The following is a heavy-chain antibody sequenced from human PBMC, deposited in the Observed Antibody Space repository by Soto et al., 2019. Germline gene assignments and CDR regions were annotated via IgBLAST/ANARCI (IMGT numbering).Heavy chain of an antibody. J-gene: IGHJ6*02. D-gene: IGHD4-4*01. V-gene: IGHV1-3*01. Sequence: GASVKVSCKASGYTLTNFAIHWVRQAPGQRLEWMGWITAANGNTKYSQKFQGRVTITRDTSASTAYMELSSLTSEDTAVYYCARGANYSPYQYYTMDVWGQGTTVTVS. CDR2: ITAANGNT. CDR3: ARGANYSPYQYYTMDV. CDR1: GYTLTNFA.